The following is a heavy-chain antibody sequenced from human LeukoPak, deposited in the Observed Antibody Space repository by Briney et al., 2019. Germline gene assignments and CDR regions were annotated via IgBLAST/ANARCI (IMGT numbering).Heavy chain of an antibody. Sequence: GGSLRLSCAASGFTFSSYWMTWVRQAPGKGLEWVANIIPDGSEKYYVDSVKGRFTISRDNARNSLYLQMNSLRAEDTAVYYCARGRYDSRIFDYWGQGTLVTVSS. D-gene: IGHD3-22*01. CDR3: ARGRYDSRIFDY. CDR1: GFTFSSYW. V-gene: IGHV3-7*01. CDR2: IIPDGSEK. J-gene: IGHJ4*02.